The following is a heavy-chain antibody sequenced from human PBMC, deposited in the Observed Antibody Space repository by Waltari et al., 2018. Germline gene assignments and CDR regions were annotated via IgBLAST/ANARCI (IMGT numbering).Heavy chain of an antibody. CDR2: INGDGRNT. CDR1: GFTFSGYW. CDR3: VRGGGTYGDWDY. D-gene: IGHD4-17*01. J-gene: IGHJ4*02. V-gene: IGHV3-74*01. Sequence: EVPLVESGGGLVQPGGSLRLSCAASGFTFSGYWMHWVRQAPGKGLVWVSRINGDGRNTNYADSVKGRFTISRDNAKNTLYLQMNSRRAEDTAVYYCVRGGGTYGDWDYWGLGTLVTVSS.